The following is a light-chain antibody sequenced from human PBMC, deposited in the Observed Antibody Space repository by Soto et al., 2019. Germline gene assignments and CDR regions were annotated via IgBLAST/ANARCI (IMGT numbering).Light chain of an antibody. Sequence: QSPLTQPASVSGSPGQSITISCTGTISDTAGYNYVSWYQQHPGKAPKLMIYEVSNRPSGVSNRFSGSQSGNTASLTISGLQAEEEANYYCSSYTTSNTPLYVFGTGTKVTVL. CDR2: EVS. CDR3: SSYTTSNTPLYV. V-gene: IGLV2-14*01. CDR1: ISDTAGYNY. J-gene: IGLJ1*01.